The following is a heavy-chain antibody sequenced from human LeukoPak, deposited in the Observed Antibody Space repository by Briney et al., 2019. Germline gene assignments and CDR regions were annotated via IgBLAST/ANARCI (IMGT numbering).Heavy chain of an antibody. CDR2: IKWSGGST. Sequence: SGGSLRLSCAASGFTLDDYAMNWVRQVPGKGLEWVSGIKWSGGSTGYADSVKGRSTISRDNAKNSLYLQMNSLRAEDKALYYCARAGYTYVSPMTDYWGQGTLVTVSS. CDR1: GFTLDDYA. V-gene: IGHV3-20*04. D-gene: IGHD5-18*01. CDR3: ARAGYTYVSPMTDY. J-gene: IGHJ4*02.